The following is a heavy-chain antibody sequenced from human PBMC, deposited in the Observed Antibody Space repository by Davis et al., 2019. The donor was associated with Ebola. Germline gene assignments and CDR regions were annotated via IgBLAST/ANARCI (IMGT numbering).Heavy chain of an antibody. J-gene: IGHJ5*01. CDR2: INHSGST. D-gene: IGHD4-23*01. CDR1: GGSISSYY. V-gene: IGHV4-34*01. CDR3: ARGSDGGNSADS. Sequence: SETLSLTCTVSGGSISSYYWSWIRQPPGKGLEWIGEINHSGSTNYNPSLKSRVTISVDTSKNQFSLKLNSVTAADTGVYYCARGSDGGNSADSWGQGTLVTVSS.